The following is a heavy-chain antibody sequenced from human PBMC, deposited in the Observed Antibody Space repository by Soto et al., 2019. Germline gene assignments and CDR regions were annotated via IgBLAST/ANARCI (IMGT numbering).Heavy chain of an antibody. D-gene: IGHD3-22*01. Sequence: QVPLVQSGAEVKKPGSSVKVSCKASGGTFSSYAISWVRQAPGQGLEWMGGIIPIFGTANYAQKFQGRVTITADESTSTAYMELSSLRSEDTAVYYCARGAYYYDSSGYLFDYWGQGTLVTVSS. CDR3: ARGAYYYDSSGYLFDY. CDR2: IIPIFGTA. CDR1: GGTFSSYA. J-gene: IGHJ4*02. V-gene: IGHV1-69*01.